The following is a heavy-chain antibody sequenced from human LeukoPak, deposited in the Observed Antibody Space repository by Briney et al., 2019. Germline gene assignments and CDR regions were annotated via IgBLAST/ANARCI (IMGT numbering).Heavy chain of an antibody. V-gene: IGHV3-21*01. J-gene: IGHJ4*02. D-gene: IGHD3-9*01. CDR2: ISSSSSYI. Sequence: PGGSLRLSCAASGFTFSSYSTNWVRQAPGKGLEWVSSISSSSSYIYYADSVKGRFTISRDNAKNSLYLQMNSLRAEDTAVYYCAREPRRVDFDWLFHTGDLDYWGQGTLVAVSS. CDR3: AREPRRVDFDWLFHTGDLDY. CDR1: GFTFSSYS.